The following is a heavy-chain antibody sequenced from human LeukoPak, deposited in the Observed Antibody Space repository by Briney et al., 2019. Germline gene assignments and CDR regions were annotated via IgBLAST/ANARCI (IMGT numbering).Heavy chain of an antibody. Sequence: PSQTLSLTCTVSGASISSYYWSWIRQPPRKGLEWIGYIYYTGSTNYNPSLKSRVTISVDTSKNQFSLKLSSVTAADTAVYYCARGNSGSYYVFDYWGQGTLVTVSS. CDR1: GASISSYY. V-gene: IGHV4-59*01. CDR3: ARGNSGSYYVFDY. D-gene: IGHD1-26*01. J-gene: IGHJ4*02. CDR2: IYYTGST.